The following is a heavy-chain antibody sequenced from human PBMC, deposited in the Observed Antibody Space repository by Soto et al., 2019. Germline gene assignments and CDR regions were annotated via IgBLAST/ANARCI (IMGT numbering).Heavy chain of an antibody. Sequence: ASVKVSCKASGCTFSSYAISWVRQAPGQGLEWMGGIIPICGNANYAQKFQGRVTITTDTSTSTAYMELRSLRSDDTAVYYCARVGYYDILTGYYYYYYYGMDVWGQGTTVTVSS. CDR3: ARVGYYDILTGYYYYYYYGMDV. CDR2: IIPICGNA. CDR1: GCTFSSYA. V-gene: IGHV1-69*05. J-gene: IGHJ6*02. D-gene: IGHD3-9*01.